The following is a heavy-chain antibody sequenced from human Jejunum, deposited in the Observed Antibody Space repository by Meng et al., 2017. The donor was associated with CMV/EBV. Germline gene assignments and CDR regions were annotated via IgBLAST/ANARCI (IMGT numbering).Heavy chain of an antibody. D-gene: IGHD4-23*01. CDR1: GFSLSTRGMA. CDR3: AHTYAGLFDH. J-gene: IGHJ4*02. CDR2: IYWDDDK. Sequence: TCNFSGFSLSTRGMAVGWIRQPPGKALEWLALIYWDDDKRYSPSLKNRVTITKDTSKNQVVLTMTNMGPVDTATYYCAHTYAGLFDHWGQGTLVTVSS. V-gene: IGHV2-5*02.